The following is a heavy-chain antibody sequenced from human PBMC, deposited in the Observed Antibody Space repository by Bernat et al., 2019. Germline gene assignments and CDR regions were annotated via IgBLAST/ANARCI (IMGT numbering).Heavy chain of an antibody. CDR1: GFTFSDYY. V-gene: IGHV3-11*05. CDR2: ISDSSSYT. D-gene: IGHD2-2*01. CDR3: ARNPASYYYHYYMDV. Sequence: QVQLVESGGGLVKPGGSLRLSCAASGFTFSDYYMSWIRQAPGKGLEWISYISDSSSYTNYADSVKGRFTISRDTAKNSLYLQMNSLRAEDTAVYYCARNPASYYYHYYMDVWGKGTTVTVSS. J-gene: IGHJ6*03.